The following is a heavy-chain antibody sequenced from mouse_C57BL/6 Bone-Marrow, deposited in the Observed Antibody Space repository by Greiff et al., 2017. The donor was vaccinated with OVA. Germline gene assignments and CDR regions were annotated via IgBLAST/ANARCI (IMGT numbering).Heavy chain of an antibody. J-gene: IGHJ1*03. CDR1: GYTFTNYW. D-gene: IGHD2-4*01. Sequence: QVQLQQPGAELVKPGASVKLSCKASGYTFTNYWMQWVKQRPGQGLEWIGEIDPSDSYTNYNQKFKGKATLTVDTSSSTAYMQLSSLTSEDSAVYYCAPYDYDGYWYFDVWGTGTTVTVSS. V-gene: IGHV1-50*01. CDR3: APYDYDGYWYFDV. CDR2: IDPSDSYT.